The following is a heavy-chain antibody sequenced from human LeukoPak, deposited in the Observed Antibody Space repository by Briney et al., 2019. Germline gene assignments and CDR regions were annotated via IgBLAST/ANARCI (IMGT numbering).Heavy chain of an antibody. CDR2: ISKDGYEK. Sequence: PGGSLRLSCVASGFTFSSYAMHWVRQAPGKGLEWVAVISKDGYEKHYTDSVKGRFTISRGNSMSILYLQMNTLRGEDTAIYYCARERCVVGACGAFDAWGQGTLATVSS. D-gene: IGHD1-26*01. CDR1: GFTFSSYA. V-gene: IGHV3-30*04. CDR3: ARERCVVGACGAFDA. J-gene: IGHJ3*01.